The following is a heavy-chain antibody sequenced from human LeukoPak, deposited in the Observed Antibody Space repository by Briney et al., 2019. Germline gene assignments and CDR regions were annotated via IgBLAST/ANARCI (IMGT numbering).Heavy chain of an antibody. CDR3: ARVVGILPRAFDI. V-gene: IGHV4-59*01. CDR1: GGSISSYY. D-gene: IGHD1-26*01. J-gene: IGHJ3*02. CDR2: IYYSGST. Sequence: SETLSLTCTVSGGSISSYYWSWIRQPPGKGLEWIGYIYYSGSTNYNPSLKSRVTISVDTSKNQFSLKLSSVTAADTAVYYCARVVGILPRAFDIWGQGTIVTVSS.